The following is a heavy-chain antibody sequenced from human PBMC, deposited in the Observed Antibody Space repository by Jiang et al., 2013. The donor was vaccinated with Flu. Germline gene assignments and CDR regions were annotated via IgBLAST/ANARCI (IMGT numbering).Heavy chain of an antibody. V-gene: IGHV4-61*02. CDR3: ARDLYRLEGRGSGLWFRELSSLGYFDY. Sequence: RQPAGKGLEWIGRIYTSGSTNYNPSLKSRVTISVDTSKNQFSLKLSSVTAADTALYYCARDLYRLEGRGSGLWFRELSSLGYFDYWGQGTLVTVSS. D-gene: IGHD3-10*01. CDR2: IYTSGST. J-gene: IGHJ4*02.